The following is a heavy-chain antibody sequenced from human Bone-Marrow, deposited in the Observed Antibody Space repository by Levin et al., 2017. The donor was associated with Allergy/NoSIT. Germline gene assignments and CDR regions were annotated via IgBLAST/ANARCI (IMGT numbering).Heavy chain of an antibody. J-gene: IGHJ6*02. CDR3: AREGLGPYYGMDV. V-gene: IGHV3-30-3*01. CDR2: ISYDGSNK. Sequence: PGGSLRLSCAASRFTFNTYAMHWVRQAPGKGLEWVAVISYDGSNKYYADSVKGRFTISRDNSKNTLYLQMNSLRLEDTAVYYCAREGLGPYYGMDVWGQGTTVTVSS. D-gene: IGHD3-16*01. CDR1: RFTFNTYA.